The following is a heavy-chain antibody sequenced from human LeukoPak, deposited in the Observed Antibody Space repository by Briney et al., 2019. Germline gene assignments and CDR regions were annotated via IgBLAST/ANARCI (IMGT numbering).Heavy chain of an antibody. Sequence: SETLSLTCTVCGGAISGYYWSSIGQPAGKGLEWIGRIYTSGSTNYNPSLKSRVTISVDKSKNQFSLRLSSVTAADTGVYYCARHRYSSILYSPFDPWGQGTLVTVSS. CDR1: GGAISGYY. D-gene: IGHD6-13*01. V-gene: IGHV4-4*07. CDR3: ARHRYSSILYSPFDP. CDR2: IYTSGST. J-gene: IGHJ5*02.